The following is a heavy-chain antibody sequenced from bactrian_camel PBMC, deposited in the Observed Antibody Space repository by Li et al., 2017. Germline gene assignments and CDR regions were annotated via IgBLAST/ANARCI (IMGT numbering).Heavy chain of an antibody. J-gene: IGHJ4*01. V-gene: IGHV3S56*01. CDR1: GFTFATAE. D-gene: IGHD2*01. Sequence: VESGGGSVQAGDTLRLSCTASGFTFATAEMGWYRQAPGNEIEFVSSISSDGTTYYADSAKGRFTISQDNAKNTVYLQMNSLKTEDTAMYYCAADHQDPSRGAYFDHCNYMSQGTQVTVS. CDR2: ISSDGTT.